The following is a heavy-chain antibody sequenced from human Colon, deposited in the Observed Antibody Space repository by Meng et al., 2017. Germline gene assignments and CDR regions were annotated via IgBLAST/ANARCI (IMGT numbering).Heavy chain of an antibody. J-gene: IGHJ5*01. Sequence: QVQLVQSGAEVRKPGASVKVTCKASGYTFTGSDINWVRQATGRGLEWLGWMNPNNGNTGSAQKFQGRVSMTRDTSIGTAYMELSGLTSEDTAVYYCARTAMLDSWGQGTLVTSPQ. D-gene: IGHD2-2*01. CDR3: ARTAMLDS. V-gene: IGHV1-8*01. CDR2: MNPNNGNT. CDR1: GYTFTGSD.